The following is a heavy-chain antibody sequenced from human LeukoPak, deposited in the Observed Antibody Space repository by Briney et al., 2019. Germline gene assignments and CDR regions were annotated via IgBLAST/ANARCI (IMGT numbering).Heavy chain of an antibody. CDR3: ARDGGNWNQEIDY. J-gene: IGHJ4*02. CDR2: IYTSGST. D-gene: IGHD1-20*01. Sequence: SQTLSLTCTVSGGSISSGSYYWSWIRQPAGKGLEWIGRIYTSGSTNCNPSLKSRVTISVDTSKNQFSLKLSSVTAADTAVYYCARDGGNWNQEIDYWGQGTLVTVSS. V-gene: IGHV4-61*02. CDR1: GGSISSGSYY.